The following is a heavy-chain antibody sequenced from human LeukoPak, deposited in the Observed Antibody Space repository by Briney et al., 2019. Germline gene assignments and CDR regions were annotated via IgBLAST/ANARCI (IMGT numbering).Heavy chain of an antibody. V-gene: IGHV3-21*01. CDR2: VSRSSSDT. CDR3: ARPYSSSWYYFDY. Sequence: GGSLRLSCAASGFTFSGFGMNWVRQAPGKGLEWVSSVSRSSSDTYYADSVKGRFTISRDISKNTLYLQMISLKAEDTAVYYCARPYSSSWYYFDYWGRGTLVTVSS. CDR1: GFTFSGFG. J-gene: IGHJ4*02. D-gene: IGHD6-13*01.